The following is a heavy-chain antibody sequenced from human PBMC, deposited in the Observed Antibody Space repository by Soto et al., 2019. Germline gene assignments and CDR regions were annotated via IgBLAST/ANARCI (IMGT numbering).Heavy chain of an antibody. V-gene: IGHV1-18*01. Sequence: ASVKVSCKASGYTFTSYGISWVRQAPGQGLEWMGWISAYNGNTNYAQKLQGRATMTTDTSTSTAYRELRSLRSDDTAVYYCARVRGIGYCSSTSCSLYNWFDPWGQGTLVTVSS. CDR3: ARVRGIGYCSSTSCSLYNWFDP. D-gene: IGHD2-2*01. J-gene: IGHJ5*02. CDR2: ISAYNGNT. CDR1: GYTFTSYG.